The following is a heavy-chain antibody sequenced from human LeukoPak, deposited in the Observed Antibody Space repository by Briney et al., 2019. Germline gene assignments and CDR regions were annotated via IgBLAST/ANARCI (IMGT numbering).Heavy chain of an antibody. Sequence: PGGSLRLSCAASGFTFSSYAMHWVRQAPGKGLEWVSAISGGAGNTYYADSVKGRFTISRDNSKNTLYLQMNSLRAEDTAVYYCATKGAGTARYFDYWGQGTLVTVSS. J-gene: IGHJ4*02. CDR2: ISGGAGNT. CDR1: GFTFSSYA. V-gene: IGHV3-23*01. D-gene: IGHD6-19*01. CDR3: ATKGAGTARYFDY.